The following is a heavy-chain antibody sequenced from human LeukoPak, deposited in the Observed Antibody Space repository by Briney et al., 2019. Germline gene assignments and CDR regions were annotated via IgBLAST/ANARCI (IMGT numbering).Heavy chain of an antibody. CDR1: GFTFSSYS. V-gene: IGHV3-48*01. Sequence: PGGSLRLSCAASGFTFSSYSMNWVRQAPGKGLEGVSYISSSSSTIYYADSVKGRFTISRDNAKNSLYLQMNSLRAEDTAVYYCARSSEAPKMDYGDYRTSFDYWGQGTLVTVSS. D-gene: IGHD4-17*01. J-gene: IGHJ4*02. CDR2: ISSSSSTI. CDR3: ARSSEAPKMDYGDYRTSFDY.